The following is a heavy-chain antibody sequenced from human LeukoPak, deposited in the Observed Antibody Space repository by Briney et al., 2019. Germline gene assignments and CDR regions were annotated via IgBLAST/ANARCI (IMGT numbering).Heavy chain of an antibody. CDR1: GFTFSSYS. J-gene: IGHJ4*02. V-gene: IGHV3-49*04. Sequence: PGGSLRLSCAASGFTFSSYSMNWVRQAPGKGLEWVGFIRSKAYGGTTEYAASVKGRFTISRDDSKSIAYLQMNSLKTEDTAVYYCTRDGSNSVWLARGGSCDYWGQGTLVTVSS. CDR3: TRDGSNSVWLARGGSCDY. CDR2: IRSKAYGGTT. D-gene: IGHD3-16*01.